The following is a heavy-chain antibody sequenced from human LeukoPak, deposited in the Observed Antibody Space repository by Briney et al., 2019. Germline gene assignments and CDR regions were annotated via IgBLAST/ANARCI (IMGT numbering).Heavy chain of an antibody. J-gene: IGHJ4*02. V-gene: IGHV3-48*04. CDR1: GFTFSSYS. CDR3: ARDSSFWDI. D-gene: IGHD2-2*01. CDR2: ISSSGSTI. Sequence: GGSLRLSCAASGFTFSSYSMNWVRQAPGKGLEWVSYISSSGSTIYYADSVKGRFTISRDNAKNSLYLQMNSLRAEDTAVYYCARDSSFWDIWGQGTLVTVSS.